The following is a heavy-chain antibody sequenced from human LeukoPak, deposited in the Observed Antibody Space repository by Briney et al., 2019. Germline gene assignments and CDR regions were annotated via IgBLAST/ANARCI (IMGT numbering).Heavy chain of an antibody. D-gene: IGHD4-17*01. CDR2: IYGNDDK. Sequence: SGPTLVNPTQTLTLTCTFSGFSPNTNAVAVGWVRQPPGQALEWLTFIYGNDDKRYSPSLESRLTITKDTSKNQVVLTMTDMDYVDTATYYCVHRTTVTSVDHWGQGTLVTVSS. J-gene: IGHJ4*02. V-gene: IGHV2-5*01. CDR3: VHRTTVTSVDH. CDR1: GFSPNTNAVA.